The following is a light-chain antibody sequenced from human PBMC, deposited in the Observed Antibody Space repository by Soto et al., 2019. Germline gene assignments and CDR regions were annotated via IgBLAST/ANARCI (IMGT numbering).Light chain of an antibody. CDR2: GAS. J-gene: IGKJ4*01. CDR1: QSVSSN. Sequence: EIVMTQSPATLSVSPGERATLSCRASQSVSSNLAWYQQKPGQAPRLLIYGASTRATGIPARFSGNGSGTEFTLTISRLQSEDFAVYYCQQYNNWPALTFGGGTKVEIK. V-gene: IGKV3-15*01. CDR3: QQYNNWPALT.